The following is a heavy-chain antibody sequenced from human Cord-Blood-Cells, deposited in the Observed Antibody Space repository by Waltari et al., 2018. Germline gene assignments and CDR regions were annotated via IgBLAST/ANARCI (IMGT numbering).Heavy chain of an antibody. CDR2: IIPIFGTA. CDR1: GGTFSSYA. J-gene: IGHJ5*02. V-gene: IGHV1-69*01. D-gene: IGHD3-22*01. Sequence: QVQLVQSGAEVKKPGSSVKVSCKASGGTFSSYAISWVRQALGQGFEWMGVIIPIFGTANYAQKFQDRVTITADESACTGYRELSSLRAEDTAVYYCARLYYYDSSGYYNWFDPWGQGTLVTVSS. CDR3: ARLYYYDSSGYYNWFDP.